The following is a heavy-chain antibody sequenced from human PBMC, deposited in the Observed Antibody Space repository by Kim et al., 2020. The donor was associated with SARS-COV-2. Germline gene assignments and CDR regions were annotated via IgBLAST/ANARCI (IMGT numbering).Heavy chain of an antibody. CDR3: VKDLFYYDSSAPAFDY. V-gene: IGHV3-64D*09. D-gene: IGHD3-22*01. J-gene: IGHJ4*02. Sequence: SVKGRFTISRDNSKNTLYLQMSRLRAEDTAVYYCVKDLFYYDSSAPAFDYWGQGTLVTVSS.